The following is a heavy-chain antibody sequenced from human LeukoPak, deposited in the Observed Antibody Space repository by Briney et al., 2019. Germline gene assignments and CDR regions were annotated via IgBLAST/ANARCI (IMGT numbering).Heavy chain of an antibody. J-gene: IGHJ4*02. CDR2: IRTDGST. Sequence: GGSLRLSCVASGFTVSSKSVIWVRQTPEKGLECVSYIRTDGSTQYADSVRGRFTISRDAYTNTVYLQMNSLRVEDTAIYYCARRRGAYGEGDFDYWGRGTLVTVSS. CDR1: GFTVSSKS. CDR3: ARRRGAYGEGDFDY. D-gene: IGHD4-17*01. V-gene: IGHV3-66*01.